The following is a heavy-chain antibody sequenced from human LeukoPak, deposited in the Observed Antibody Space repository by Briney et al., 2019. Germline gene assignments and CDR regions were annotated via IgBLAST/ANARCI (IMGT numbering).Heavy chain of an antibody. CDR1: GGSISSYY. D-gene: IGHD3-9*01. CDR3: ARADILTGQDAFDI. Sequence: SETLSLTCTVSGGSISSYYWSWIRQPPGKGLEWIGYIYYSGSTYYNPSLKSRVTISVDTSKNQFSLKLSSVTAADTAVYYCARADILTGQDAFDIWGQGTMVTVSS. V-gene: IGHV4-59*08. CDR2: IYYSGST. J-gene: IGHJ3*02.